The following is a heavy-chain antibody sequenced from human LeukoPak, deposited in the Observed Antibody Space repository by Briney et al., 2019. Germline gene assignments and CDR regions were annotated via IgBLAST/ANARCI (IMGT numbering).Heavy chain of an antibody. J-gene: IGHJ5*02. CDR2: IYNSGDT. D-gene: IGHD1-14*01. CDR3: ARCHPHVTTNWFDP. CDR1: GGSTAGYY. V-gene: IGHV4-59*04. Sequence: PSETLSLTCTVSGGSTAGYYWSWIRQPPGKGLEWIGTIYNSGDTYYKSSLRSRVTISVDTSKNQVSLKLSSVTAADTAVYYCARCHPHVTTNWFDPWGQGTLVTVSS.